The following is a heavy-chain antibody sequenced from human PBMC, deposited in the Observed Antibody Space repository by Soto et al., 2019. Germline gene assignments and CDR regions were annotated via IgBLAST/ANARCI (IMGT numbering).Heavy chain of an antibody. J-gene: IGHJ3*01. Sequence: SRSADIGIAGDSISRINWWSWVGQSPQKGLEWIGEIYHDGTTNYNPSLQSRVTLSVDKSKNQFFLKLTSVTAADTAIYYCAIFFDV. CDR1: GDSISRINW. V-gene: IGHV4-4*02. CDR2: IYHDGTT. CDR3: AIFFDV.